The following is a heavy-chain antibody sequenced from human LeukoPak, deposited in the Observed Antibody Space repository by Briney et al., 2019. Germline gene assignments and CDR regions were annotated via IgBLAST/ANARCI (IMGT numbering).Heavy chain of an antibody. CDR1: GFTFSSYW. V-gene: IGHV3-23*01. J-gene: IGHJ6*02. Sequence: QSWGSLRLSCAASGFTFSSYWMNWVRQAPGKGLEWVSAISGTGSRTYYADSVKGRFTISRDNSKNTLYLQMKSLRVEHTARYYCAKGLTGYSNYGMDVWGQGTTVTVSS. CDR2: ISGTGSRT. D-gene: IGHD3-9*01. CDR3: AKGLTGYSNYGMDV.